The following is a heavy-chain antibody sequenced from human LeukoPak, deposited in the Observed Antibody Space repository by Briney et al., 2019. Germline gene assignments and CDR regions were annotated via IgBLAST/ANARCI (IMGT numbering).Heavy chain of an antibody. J-gene: IGHJ4*02. V-gene: IGHV4-30-2*01. Sequence: SETLSLTCAVSGGSISSGGYSWSWIRQPPGKGLEWIGYIYHSGSTYYNPSLKSRVTISVDRSKNQLSLKLSSVTAAETAVYYCARERKASSTWYYFDYWGQGTLVTVSS. CDR1: GGSISSGGYS. CDR2: IYHSGST. CDR3: ARERKASSTWYYFDY. D-gene: IGHD6-13*01.